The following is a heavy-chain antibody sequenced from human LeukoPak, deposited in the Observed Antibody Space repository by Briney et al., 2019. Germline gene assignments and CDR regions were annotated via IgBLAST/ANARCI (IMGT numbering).Heavy chain of an antibody. CDR2: IYNGDNT. J-gene: IGHJ4*02. Sequence: GGSLRLSCAASEFTVGSIHMTWVRQAPGKGLEWVSVIYNGDNTYYADSVKGRFTISRDNSKNTLFLQMNNLRVEDTAVYFCARASQWLAFDYWGQGTLVTVSS. CDR3: ARASQWLAFDY. V-gene: IGHV3-66*01. CDR1: EFTVGSIH. D-gene: IGHD6-19*01.